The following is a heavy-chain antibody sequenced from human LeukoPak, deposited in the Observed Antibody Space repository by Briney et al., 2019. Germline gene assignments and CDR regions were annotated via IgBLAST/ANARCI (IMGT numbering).Heavy chain of an antibody. CDR2: MNPNTDNT. J-gene: IGHJ4*02. D-gene: IGHD6-19*01. CDR1: GYPFTSYD. V-gene: IGHV1-8*01. Sequence: GASVKVSCKASGYPFTSYDINWVRQATGQGLEWMGWMNPNTDNTDYAEKFRDRVTMTRNTSISTAYMELGSLRSEDTAVYYCARGSRGNAYSSVWGQGTLVIVSS. CDR3: ARGSRGNAYSSV.